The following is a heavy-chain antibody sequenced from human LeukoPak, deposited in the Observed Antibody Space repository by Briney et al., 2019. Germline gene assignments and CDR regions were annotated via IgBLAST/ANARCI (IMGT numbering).Heavy chain of an antibody. D-gene: IGHD3-10*01. Sequence: GGSLRLSCAASGFTFSSYSMNWVRQAPEKGLEWVSSISSTSSYIYYADSVKGRFTISRDNAKNSLYLQMNSLRAEDTAVYYCAREKYYYGSGSYYPRGLDYWGQGTLVTVSS. CDR2: ISSTSSYI. J-gene: IGHJ4*02. CDR3: AREKYYYGSGSYYPRGLDY. CDR1: GFTFSSYS. V-gene: IGHV3-21*01.